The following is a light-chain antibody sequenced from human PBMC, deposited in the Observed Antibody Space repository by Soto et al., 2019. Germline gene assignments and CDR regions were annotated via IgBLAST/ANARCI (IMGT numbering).Light chain of an antibody. J-gene: IGKJ1*01. CDR3: QQYNNWPPWT. CDR2: GAS. V-gene: IGKV3-15*01. Sequence: EIVMTQSPATLSVSPGERATLSCRASQSVSSNLAWYQQKPGQAPRLLIYGASTRATGIPARFSGSGSGTKFPLPISSLQSEDFAVYYCQQYNNWPPWTFAQGTKV. CDR1: QSVSSN.